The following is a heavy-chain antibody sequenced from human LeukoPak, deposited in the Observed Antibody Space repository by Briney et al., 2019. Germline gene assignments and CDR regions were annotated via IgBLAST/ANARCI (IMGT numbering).Heavy chain of an antibody. J-gene: IGHJ5*02. CDR2: ISWNSGSI. D-gene: IGHD5-18*01. CDR3: AKGSIQLWLGCWFDP. V-gene: IGHV3-9*01. Sequence: PGGSLRLSCEASGFTFSSYSMNWVRQAPGKGLEWVSGISWNSGSIGYADSVKGRFTISRDNAKNSLYLQMNSLRAEDTALYYCAKGSIQLWLGCWFDPWGQGTLVTVSS. CDR1: GFTFSSYS.